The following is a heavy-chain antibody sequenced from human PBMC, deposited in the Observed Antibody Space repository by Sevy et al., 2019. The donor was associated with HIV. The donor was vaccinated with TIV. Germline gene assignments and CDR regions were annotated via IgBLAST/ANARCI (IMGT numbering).Heavy chain of an antibody. CDR2: IKQDGSDK. V-gene: IGHV3-7*01. Sequence: GGSLRLSCATSGFTFSSHWMSWVRQAPGKGLEWVANIKQDGSDKYYVDSVKGRFTISRDNAKNSLSLQMNSLRAEDTAVYYCARDTGGIGMDAWGQGTTVTVSS. CDR1: GFTFSSHW. D-gene: IGHD6-13*01. J-gene: IGHJ6*02. CDR3: ARDTGGIGMDA.